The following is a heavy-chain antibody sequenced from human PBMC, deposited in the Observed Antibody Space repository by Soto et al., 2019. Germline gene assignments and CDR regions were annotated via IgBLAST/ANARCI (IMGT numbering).Heavy chain of an antibody. CDR3: ATRGTQGRWLEFADY. V-gene: IGHV1-69*01. J-gene: IGHJ4*02. CDR2: IIPISGRT. Sequence: QVQLLQSGAKVKRPGSSVKVSCEASGGTFSSLGFTWVRQAPGQGLEWMGGIIPISGRTTFAQKFQGRVTITADESTRATYMELTTLTSDDTAMYYCATRGTQGRWLEFADYWGQGTLVTVSS. D-gene: IGHD5-12*01. CDR1: GGTFSSLG.